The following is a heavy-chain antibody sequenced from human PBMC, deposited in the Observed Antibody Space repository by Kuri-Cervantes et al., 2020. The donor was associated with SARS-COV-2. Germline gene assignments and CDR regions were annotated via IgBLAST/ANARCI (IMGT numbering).Heavy chain of an antibody. D-gene: IGHD3-22*01. V-gene: IGHV3-30*04. CDR1: GFDFNSYI. CDR3: ARDLLHYDSSGYYYDPG. Sequence: GGSLRLSCAASGFDFNSYIMFWVRQAPDKGLEWVAVLSYDGDYADSVKGRFTISRDNSKNTLYLQMNSLRAEDTAVYYCARDLLHYDSSGYYYDPGWGQGTLVTVSS. J-gene: IGHJ4*02. CDR2: LSYDG.